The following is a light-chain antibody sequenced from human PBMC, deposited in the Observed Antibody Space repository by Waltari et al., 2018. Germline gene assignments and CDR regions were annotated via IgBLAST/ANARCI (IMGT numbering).Light chain of an antibody. J-gene: IGLJ3*02. Sequence: QSALTQPASVSGSPGQSITFPCTGAFSDVGAYDYVPWYQQLPGRAPKLRIYDVSLRPSGVSDRLSGSKSGNTASLTISGLQPEDEADYYCSSYTTRGTWVFGGGTKLTVL. CDR1: FSDVGAYDY. CDR2: DVS. CDR3: SSYTTRGTWV. V-gene: IGLV2-14*03.